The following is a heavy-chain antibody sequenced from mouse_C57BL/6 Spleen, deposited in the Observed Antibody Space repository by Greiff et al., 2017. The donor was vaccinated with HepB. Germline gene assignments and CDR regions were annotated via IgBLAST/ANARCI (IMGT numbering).Heavy chain of an antibody. J-gene: IGHJ2*01. D-gene: IGHD1-1*01. CDR2: ISSGSSTI. CDR3: ARQEYYGSSYGY. Sequence: VQLKESGGGLVKPGGSLKLSCASSGFTFSDYGMHWVRQAPEKGLEWVAYISSGSSTIYYADTVKGRFTISRDNAKNTLFLQMTSLRSEDTAMYYCARQEYYGSSYGYWGQGTTLTVSS. V-gene: IGHV5-17*01. CDR1: GFTFSDYG.